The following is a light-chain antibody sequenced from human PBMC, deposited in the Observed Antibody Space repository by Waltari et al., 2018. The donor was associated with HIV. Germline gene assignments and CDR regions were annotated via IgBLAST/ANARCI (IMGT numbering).Light chain of an antibody. J-gene: IGKJ4*01. CDR3: QQANSFPLT. CDR1: QGISSW. Sequence: IHLTQSPSFVSASVGVRVSITCRASQGISSWLAWCPQKAGEAPKVLIYAESRLQGGVPSSVSGSGSGTDFNITISSLQPEDFATYYCQQANSFPLTFGGGTKVEVK. CDR2: AES. V-gene: IGKV1-12*01.